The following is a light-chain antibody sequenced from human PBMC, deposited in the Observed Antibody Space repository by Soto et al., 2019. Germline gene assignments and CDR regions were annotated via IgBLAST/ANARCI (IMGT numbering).Light chain of an antibody. CDR1: SSDVGGYIY. CDR2: DVS. J-gene: IGLJ2*01. Sequence: QSALTQPASVSGSPGQSITISCTGTSSDVGGYIYVSWHQQHPGTAPKRMIYDVSNRPSGVSNRFSGSKSGNTASLTISGLQAEDEADYYCSSFTSSNTLVFGGGTKLTVL. CDR3: SSFTSSNTLV. V-gene: IGLV2-14*01.